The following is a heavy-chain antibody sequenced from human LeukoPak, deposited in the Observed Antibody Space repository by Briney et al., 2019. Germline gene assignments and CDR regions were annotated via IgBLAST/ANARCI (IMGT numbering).Heavy chain of an antibody. V-gene: IGHV3-23*01. J-gene: IGHJ4*02. CDR2: ISGSGGRT. Sequence: PGGSLRLSCAASGFTFSSDALSWVRQAPGKGLEWVSLISGSGGRTDYAHSVKGRFTISRDNSKNTLYLQLNSLKAEDTAVYYCAKHVRTSVWFFDFWGQGTLVTVSS. D-gene: IGHD6-19*01. CDR1: GFTFSSDA. CDR3: AKHVRTSVWFFDF.